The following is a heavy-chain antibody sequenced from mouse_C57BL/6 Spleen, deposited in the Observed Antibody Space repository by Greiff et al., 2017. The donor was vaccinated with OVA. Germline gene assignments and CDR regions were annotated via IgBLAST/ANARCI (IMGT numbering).Heavy chain of an antibody. CDR1: GYAFSSSW. CDR2: IYPGDGDT. Sequence: VQVVGSGPELVKPGASVKISCKASGYAFSSSWMNWVKQRPGTGLEWIGRIYPGDGDTNYNGKFKGKATLTADKASSTAYMQLSSLTSEDSAVYFCASQSQATNWFAYWGQGTLVTVSA. CDR3: ASQSQATNWFAY. D-gene: IGHD3-2*02. J-gene: IGHJ3*01. V-gene: IGHV1-82*01.